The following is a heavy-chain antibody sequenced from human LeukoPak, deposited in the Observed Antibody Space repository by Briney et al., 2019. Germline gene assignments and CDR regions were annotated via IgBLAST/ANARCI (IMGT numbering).Heavy chain of an antibody. V-gene: IGHV3-53*01. CDR1: GFFVSNNY. J-gene: IGHJ4*02. D-gene: IGHD6-13*01. CDR2: IYSRGGT. Sequence: PGGSLRLSCAVSGFFVSNNYMNWVRQAPGKGLEWVSLIYSRGGTSYSDSVKGRFTISRDSSKNTLFLQMNSLRVEDTAVYYCARDPPGIAASGTYYWGQGTLVTVSS. CDR3: ARDPPGIAASGTYY.